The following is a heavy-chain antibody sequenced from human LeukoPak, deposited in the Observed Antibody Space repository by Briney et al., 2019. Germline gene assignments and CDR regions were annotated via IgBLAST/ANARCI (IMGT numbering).Heavy chain of an antibody. D-gene: IGHD2-15*01. CDR1: AYTFTIYD. CDR3: AAGPSCSYLTMSCPYWFYP. Sequence: ASVKVSCKASAYTFTIYDNNWIRQATGQGLEWMGWMNPNSGNTGYAQKFQGRVTMTRNTSINTAYMQLSSLLYEDTAVYYCAAGPSCSYLTMSCPYWFYPWGQGTLVTVSS. V-gene: IGHV1-8*02. CDR2: MNPNSGNT. J-gene: IGHJ5*02.